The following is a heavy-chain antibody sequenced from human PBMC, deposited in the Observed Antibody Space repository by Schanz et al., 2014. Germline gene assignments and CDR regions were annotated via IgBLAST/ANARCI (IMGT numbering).Heavy chain of an antibody. Sequence: QVQLVQSGAEVKKPGASATVSCKASGYSFTSYDINWVRQAPGQGLEWMGWMNPNSGNTGYAQKFQGRVTMTRHTSISTAYMELSSLRSEDTAVYFCAKIERNEDWGQGTLVTVSS. CDR1: GYSFTSYD. CDR2: MNPNSGNT. D-gene: IGHD1-1*01. J-gene: IGHJ4*02. V-gene: IGHV1-8*02. CDR3: AKIERNED.